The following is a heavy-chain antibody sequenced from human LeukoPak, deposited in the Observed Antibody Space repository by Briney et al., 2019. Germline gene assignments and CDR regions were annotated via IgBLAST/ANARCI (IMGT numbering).Heavy chain of an antibody. J-gene: IGHJ6*02. CDR1: GFTFSSYS. CDR3: ARQMDV. CDR2: ISSTSSTI. V-gene: IGHV3-48*01. Sequence: GSLRLSCAASGFTFSSYSLNWVRQAPGKGLEWLSYISSTSSTIYADSVKGRFTISGDNAKNSLYLQMNSLRAEDTAVYYCARQMDVWGHGTTVTVSS.